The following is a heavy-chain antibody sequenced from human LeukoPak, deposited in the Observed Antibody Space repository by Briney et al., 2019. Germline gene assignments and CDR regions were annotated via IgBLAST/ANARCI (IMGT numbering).Heavy chain of an antibody. J-gene: IGHJ4*02. D-gene: IGHD6-13*01. V-gene: IGHV4-34*01. CDR1: GGSFSGYY. CDR2: INHSGST. Sequence: SETLSLTCAVYGGSFSGYYWSWIRQPPGKGLEWIGEINHSGSTNYNPSLKSRVTISVDTSKNQFSLKLSSVTAADTAVYYCAKIDDPIAALYYFDYWGQGTLVTVSS. CDR3: AKIDDPIAALYYFDY.